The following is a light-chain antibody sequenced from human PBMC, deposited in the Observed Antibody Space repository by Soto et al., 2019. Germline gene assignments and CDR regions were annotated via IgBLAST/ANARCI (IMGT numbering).Light chain of an antibody. Sequence: ETVLTQSPATLSLSPGEKATLSCRASQNIDIYLAWFQQKPGQAPRLLIYDGSNRATGIPARFSGSGSGTDFTLTISSLEPEYFSVYYCQQRKNWPPVTFGQGTRLDIK. CDR3: QQRKNWPPVT. J-gene: IGKJ5*01. CDR2: DGS. V-gene: IGKV3-11*01. CDR1: QNIDIY.